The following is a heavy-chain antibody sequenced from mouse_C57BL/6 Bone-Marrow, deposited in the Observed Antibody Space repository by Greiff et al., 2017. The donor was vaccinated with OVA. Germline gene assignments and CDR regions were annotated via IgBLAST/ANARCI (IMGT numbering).Heavy chain of an antibody. CDR2: INPYNGGT. CDR1: GYTFTDYY. CDR3: AREAVVATDYFDY. Sequence: EVQLQQSGPVLVKPGASVKMSCKASGYTFTDYYMNWVKQSHGKSLEWIGVINPYNGGTSYNQKFKGKATLTVDKSSSTAYMELNSLTSEDSAVYYCAREAVVATDYFDYWGQGTTPTVSS. V-gene: IGHV1-19*01. J-gene: IGHJ2*01. D-gene: IGHD1-1*01.